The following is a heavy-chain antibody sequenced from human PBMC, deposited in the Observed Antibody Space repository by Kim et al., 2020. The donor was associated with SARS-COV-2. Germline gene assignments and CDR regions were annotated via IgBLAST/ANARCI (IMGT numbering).Heavy chain of an antibody. CDR1: GFTVSSNY. CDR3: ARSHCSGGSCPDYYYYYGMDV. V-gene: IGHV3-53*01. CDR2: IYSGGST. J-gene: IGHJ6*02. Sequence: GGSLRLSCAASGFTVSSNYMSWVRQAPGKGLEWVSVIYSGGSTYYADSVKGRFTISRDNSKNTLYLQMNSLRAEDTAVYYCARSHCSGGSCPDYYYYYGMDVWGQGTTVTVSS. D-gene: IGHD2-15*01.